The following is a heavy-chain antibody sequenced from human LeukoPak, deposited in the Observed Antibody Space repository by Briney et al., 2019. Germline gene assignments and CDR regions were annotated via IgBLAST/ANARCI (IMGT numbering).Heavy chain of an antibody. Sequence: VASVKVSCKASGYTFTGYYMHWVRQAPGQGLEWMGWINPNSGGTNYAQKFQGRVTMTRDTSISTAYMELSRLRSDDTAVYYCARLGTAWRGANQNWFDPWGQGTLVTVSS. CDR2: INPNSGGT. CDR1: GYTFTGYY. D-gene: IGHD3-10*01. J-gene: IGHJ5*02. CDR3: ARLGTAWRGANQNWFDP. V-gene: IGHV1-2*02.